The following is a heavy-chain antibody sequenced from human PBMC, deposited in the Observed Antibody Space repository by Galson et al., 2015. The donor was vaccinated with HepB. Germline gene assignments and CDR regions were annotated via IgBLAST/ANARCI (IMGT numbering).Heavy chain of an antibody. J-gene: IGHJ4*02. CDR1: GGSISRGSYY. CDR2: IYTSGST. D-gene: IGHD2-2*02. CDR3: ARATGFCSSTSCYTPPSFFDY. Sequence: LTCTVSGGSISRGSYYWSWIRQPAGKGLEWIGRIYTSGSTNYNPSLKSRVTMSVDTSKNQFSLKLSSVTAADTAVYYCARATGFCSSTSCYTPPSFFDYWGQGTLVTVSS. V-gene: IGHV4-61*02.